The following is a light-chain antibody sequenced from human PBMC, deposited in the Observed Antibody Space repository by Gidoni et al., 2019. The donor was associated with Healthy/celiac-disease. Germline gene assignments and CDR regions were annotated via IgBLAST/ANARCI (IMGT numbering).Light chain of an antibody. J-gene: IGKJ5*01. Sequence: EIVLTQSPATLSLSPGERATLSCRASQSVSSYLACYQQQPGPAPSLLIDDASNRATGIPARCSGSWSGTDFTITSSILAPEDFAVYYCQQGSNWITFGQGTRLEIK. CDR2: DAS. CDR3: QQGSNWIT. CDR1: QSVSSY. V-gene: IGKV3-11*01.